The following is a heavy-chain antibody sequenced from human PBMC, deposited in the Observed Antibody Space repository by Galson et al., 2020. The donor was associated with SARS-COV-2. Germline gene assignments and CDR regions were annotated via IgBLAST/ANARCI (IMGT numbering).Heavy chain of an antibody. Sequence: GGSLRLSCAASGFTFSSYAMSWVRQAPGKGLEWVSAISGSGGSTYYADSVKGRFTISRDNSKNTLYLQMNSLRAEDTAVYYCAKGIAVAGTLLDYWGQRTLVTVSS. CDR1: GFTFSSYA. J-gene: IGHJ4*02. CDR2: ISGSGGST. D-gene: IGHD6-19*01. V-gene: IGHV3-23*01. CDR3: AKGIAVAGTLLDY.